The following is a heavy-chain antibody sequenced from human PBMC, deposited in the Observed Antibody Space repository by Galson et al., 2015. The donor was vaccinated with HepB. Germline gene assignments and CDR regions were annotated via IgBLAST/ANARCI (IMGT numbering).Heavy chain of an antibody. V-gene: IGHV1-2*06. D-gene: IGHD3-22*01. CDR1: GYTFSDYF. CDR2: LNPKSGGA. Sequence: SVKVSCKASGYTFSDYFIYWVRQAPGQGLEWMGRLNPKSGGANYAPKFQGRVTMTRDMSISTAYMELNSLRFDDTAVYYCAREGEYLDSSGPSGAWETPLEYWGQGTPVTVSS. J-gene: IGHJ4*02. CDR3: AREGEYLDSSGPSGAWETPLEY.